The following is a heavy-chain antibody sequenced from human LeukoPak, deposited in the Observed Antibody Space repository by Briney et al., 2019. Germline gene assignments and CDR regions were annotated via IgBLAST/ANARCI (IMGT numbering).Heavy chain of an antibody. CDR3: AREGIYYYDSSGYYGLYYGMDV. Sequence: GGSLRLSCAASGFTFSSYGMHWVRQAPGKGLEWVAVIWYDGSNKYYADSVKGRFTISRDNSKNTLYLQMNSLRAEDTAVYYCAREGIYYYDSSGYYGLYYGMDVWGQGTTVTVSS. D-gene: IGHD3-22*01. V-gene: IGHV3-33*01. J-gene: IGHJ6*02. CDR2: IWYDGSNK. CDR1: GFTFSSYG.